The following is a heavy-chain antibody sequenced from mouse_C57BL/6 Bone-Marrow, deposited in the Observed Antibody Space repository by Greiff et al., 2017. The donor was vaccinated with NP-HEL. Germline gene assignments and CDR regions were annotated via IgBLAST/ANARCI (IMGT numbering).Heavy chain of an antibody. CDR2: IYPGSGST. CDR1: GYTFTSYW. J-gene: IGHJ3*01. V-gene: IGHV1-55*01. D-gene: IGHD1-1*01. Sequence: QVQLQQPGAELVKPGASVKMSCKASGYTFTSYWITWVKQRPGQGLEWIGDIYPGSGSTNYNEKFKSKATLTVDTSSSTAYMQLSSLTSEDSAVYYCARDLAIYYYGSSSRRFAYWGQGTLVTVSA. CDR3: ARDLAIYYYGSSSRRFAY.